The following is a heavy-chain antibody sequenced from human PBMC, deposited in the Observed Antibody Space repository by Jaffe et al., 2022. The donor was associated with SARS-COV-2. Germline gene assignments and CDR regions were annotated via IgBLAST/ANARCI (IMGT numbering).Heavy chain of an antibody. J-gene: IGHJ4*02. CDR1: GFTFSNAW. V-gene: IGHV3-15*01. D-gene: IGHD3-10*01. CDR2: IKSKTDGGTT. Sequence: EVQLVESGGGLVKPGGSLRLSCAASGFTFSNAWMSWVRQAPGKGLEWVGRIKSKTDGGTTDYAAPVKGRFTISRDDSKNTLYLQMNSLKTEDTAVYYCTTNTMVRGSRRAMPVDYWGQGTLVTVSS. CDR3: TTNTMVRGSRRAMPVDY.